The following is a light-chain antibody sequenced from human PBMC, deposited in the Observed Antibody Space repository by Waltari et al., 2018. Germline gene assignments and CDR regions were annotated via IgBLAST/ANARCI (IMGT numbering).Light chain of an antibody. CDR1: QSVSSN. Sequence: ELVMTPSPATLSVSPGESATLSCRASQSVSSNLAWYQQKPGQAPRLLIFGASTRATGIPARFSGSGSGTEFTLTISSLQSEDFAIYYCQQYNNWPYTFGQGTKLEIK. CDR2: GAS. CDR3: QQYNNWPYT. V-gene: IGKV3-15*01. J-gene: IGKJ2*01.